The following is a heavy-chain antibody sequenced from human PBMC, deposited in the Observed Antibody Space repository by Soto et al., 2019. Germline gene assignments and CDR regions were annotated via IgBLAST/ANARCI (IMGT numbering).Heavy chain of an antibody. CDR2: IYWDDDK. Sequence: QITLKESGPTLVKPTQTLTLTGTFSGFSLSTSEVGLGWVRQPPGKALEWVALIYWDDDKRYIPSLKSRLTITKDTPKNHVVLTMTNLDPVDTATYYCAHSMRPRIFSVWGQGTTVTVSS. V-gene: IGHV2-5*02. CDR3: AHSMRPRIFSV. D-gene: IGHD3-3*01. J-gene: IGHJ6*02. CDR1: GFSLSTSEVG.